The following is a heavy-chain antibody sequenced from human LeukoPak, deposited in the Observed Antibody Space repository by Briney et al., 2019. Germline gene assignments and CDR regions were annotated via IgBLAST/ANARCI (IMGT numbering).Heavy chain of an antibody. CDR2: ISHDGSNK. Sequence: PGGSLRLSCAASGFTFSSYAMHWVRQAPGKGLEWVAVISHDGSNKYYADSVKGRFTISRDNSKNTLYLQMNSLRAEDTAVYYCARDSIAAAGRGGVDVWGKGTTVTVSS. V-gene: IGHV3-30*01. D-gene: IGHD6-13*01. CDR3: ARDSIAAAGRGGVDV. CDR1: GFTFSSYA. J-gene: IGHJ6*04.